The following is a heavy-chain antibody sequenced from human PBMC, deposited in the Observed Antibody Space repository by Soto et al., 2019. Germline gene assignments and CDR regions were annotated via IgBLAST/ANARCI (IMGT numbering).Heavy chain of an antibody. D-gene: IGHD3-16*01. Sequence: EVQLVESGGGLVLPGGSLRLSCAASGFTFSRYWMHWARQAPGKGLVWVSRISSYGSDTHYADSVKGRFTISRDNAKNTLYLQMNSLRAEDTAVYYCASNYAYAEGYYWYGIDVWGQGTTVTVSS. CDR3: ASNYAYAEGYYWYGIDV. CDR1: GFTFSRYW. V-gene: IGHV3-74*01. J-gene: IGHJ6*02. CDR2: ISSYGSDT.